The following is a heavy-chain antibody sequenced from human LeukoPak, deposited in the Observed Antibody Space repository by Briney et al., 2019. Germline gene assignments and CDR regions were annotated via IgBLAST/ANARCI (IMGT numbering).Heavy chain of an antibody. CDR2: FDPEDGET. D-gene: IGHD2-2*02. J-gene: IGHJ6*02. CDR3: ATSGDIVVVPAAIDYYYRMDV. Sequence: ASVKVSCKVSGYTLTELSMHWVRQAPGKGLEWMGGFDPEDGETIYAQKFQGRVTMTEDTSTDTAYMELSSLRSEDTAVYYCATSGDIVVVPAAIDYYYRMDVWGQGTTVTVSS. V-gene: IGHV1-24*01. CDR1: GYTLTELS.